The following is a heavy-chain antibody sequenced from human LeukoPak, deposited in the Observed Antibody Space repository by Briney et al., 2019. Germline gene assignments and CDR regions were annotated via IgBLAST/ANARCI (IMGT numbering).Heavy chain of an antibody. CDR2: IRSKTYDGTT. D-gene: IGHD4-17*01. CDR1: GFSFGDDA. V-gene: IGHV3-49*03. Sequence: GGSLRLSCTASGFSFGDDAMSWFRQAPGKGLEWVGFIRSKTYDGTTQYAASVKGRFTISRDDSKSIAYLQMNSLKTEDTAVYYCTRFKSTVTTLFDYWGQGTLVTVSS. CDR3: TRFKSTVTTLFDY. J-gene: IGHJ4*02.